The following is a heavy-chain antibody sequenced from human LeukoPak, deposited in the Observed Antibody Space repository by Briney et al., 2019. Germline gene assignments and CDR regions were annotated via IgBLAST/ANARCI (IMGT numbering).Heavy chain of an antibody. CDR2: ISSSSSYI. CDR1: GFTFSSYS. D-gene: IGHD4-17*01. Sequence: PGGSLRLSCAASGFTFSSYSMNWVRQAPGKGLEWVSSISSSSSYIYYADSVKGRFTISRDNAKNSLYLQMNSLRAEDTAVYYCARDGYGDCEDAFDIWGQGTMVTVSS. J-gene: IGHJ3*02. V-gene: IGHV3-21*01. CDR3: ARDGYGDCEDAFDI.